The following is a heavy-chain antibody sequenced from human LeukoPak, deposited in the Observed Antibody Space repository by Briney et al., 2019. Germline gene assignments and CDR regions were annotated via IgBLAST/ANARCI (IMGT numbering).Heavy chain of an antibody. CDR1: GFIVSGDL. V-gene: IGHV3-53*01. CDR2: IYSDGST. D-gene: IGHD1-26*01. J-gene: IGHJ4*02. Sequence: GGSLRLSCAASGFIVSGDLMSWVRQAPGKGLEWVSVIYSDGSTYYADSVKGRFTISRDNSKNTLDLQMTGLRAEDTAVYYCARERGRGKDSPWFDYWGQGTLVTVSS. CDR3: ARERGRGKDSPWFDY.